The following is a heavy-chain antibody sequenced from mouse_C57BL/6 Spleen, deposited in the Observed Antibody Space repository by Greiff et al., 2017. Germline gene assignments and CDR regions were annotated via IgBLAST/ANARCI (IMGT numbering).Heavy chain of an antibody. V-gene: IGHV1-69*01. CDR3: ARGDYSKSRYFDV. CDR2: LDPSDSYT. CDR1: GYTFTSYW. J-gene: IGHJ1*03. D-gene: IGHD2-5*01. Sequence: VQLQQPGAELVMPGASVKLSCKASGYTFTSYWMHWVKQRPGQGLEWIGELDPSDSYTNYNQKFKGKSTLTVDKSSSTAYMQLSSLTSEDSAVYYCARGDYSKSRYFDVWGTGTTVTVSS.